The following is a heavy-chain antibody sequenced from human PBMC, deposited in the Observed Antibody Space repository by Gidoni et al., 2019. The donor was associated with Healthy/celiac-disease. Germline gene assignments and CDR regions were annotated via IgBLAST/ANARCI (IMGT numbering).Heavy chain of an antibody. CDR1: GFTFDDYA. J-gene: IGHJ4*02. V-gene: IGHV3-9*01. CDR3: AKDIGEGWELLLGY. Sequence: EVQLVESGGGLVQSGRSLRLSCDAFGFTFDDYAMHWVRQAPGKGLEWVSGMSWNSGSIGYADSVKGRFTISRDNAKNALYLQMNSLRAEDTSLYYCAKDIGEGWELLLGYWGQGTLVTVSS. CDR2: MSWNSGSI. D-gene: IGHD1-26*01.